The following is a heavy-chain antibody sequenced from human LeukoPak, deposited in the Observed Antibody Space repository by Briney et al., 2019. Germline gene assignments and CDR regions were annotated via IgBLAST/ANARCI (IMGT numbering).Heavy chain of an antibody. Sequence: GGSLRLSCAASGFTFSSYSMNWVRQAPGKGLEWVSYISSSSTIYYADSVKGRFTISRDNAKNSLYLQMNSLRAEDTAVYYCARERVDPYYFDYWGQGTLVTVSS. CDR2: ISSSSTI. J-gene: IGHJ4*02. CDR3: ARERVDPYYFDY. CDR1: GFTFSSYS. D-gene: IGHD2-15*01. V-gene: IGHV3-48*01.